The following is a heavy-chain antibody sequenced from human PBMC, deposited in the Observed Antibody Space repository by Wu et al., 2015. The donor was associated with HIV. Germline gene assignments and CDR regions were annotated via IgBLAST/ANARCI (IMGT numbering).Heavy chain of an antibody. CDR3: TISLQE. J-gene: IGHJ4*02. CDR2: INPRGGAT. V-gene: IGHV1-46*01. Sequence: HVQLVQSGTEVKKPGSSVKVSCKIYGGNDGGTFSSHPISWVRQAPGKGLEWMGIINPRGGATSSAQSFQGRVTMTSDTSTHTVYMHLNNLRSDDTAVYYCTISLQEWGQGTLLTVSS. CDR1: GGNDGGTFSSHP. D-gene: IGHD5-24*01.